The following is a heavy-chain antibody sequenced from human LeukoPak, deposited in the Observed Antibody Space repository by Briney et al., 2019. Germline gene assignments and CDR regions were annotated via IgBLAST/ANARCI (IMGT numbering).Heavy chain of an antibody. CDR1: GGTFSSYA. J-gene: IGHJ4*02. CDR3: ARERDLGYCSSTSCYVLDY. D-gene: IGHD2-2*01. V-gene: IGHV1-69*04. CDR2: IISLVGIA. Sequence: SVKVSCKASGGTFSSYAISWVRQAPGQGLEWMGRIISLVGIANYAQKFQGRVTITADKSTSTAYMELSGLRSEDTAVYYCARERDLGYCSSTSCYVLDYWGQGTLVTVSS.